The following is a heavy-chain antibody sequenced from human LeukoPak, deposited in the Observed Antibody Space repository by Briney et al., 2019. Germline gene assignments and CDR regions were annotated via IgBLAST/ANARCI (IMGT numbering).Heavy chain of an antibody. CDR3: ARLRDYHYNYMDV. V-gene: IGHV4-39*01. J-gene: IGHJ6*03. CDR1: SGSISTSNYY. CDR2: IFYSGST. Sequence: SETLSLTCTVSSGSISTSNYYWGWVRQPPGKALEWIGNIFYSGSTYYNPSLKSRVTISVDMPKNQFSLKLSSVTAADTAVYYCARLRDYHYNYMDVWGKGTTVTISS.